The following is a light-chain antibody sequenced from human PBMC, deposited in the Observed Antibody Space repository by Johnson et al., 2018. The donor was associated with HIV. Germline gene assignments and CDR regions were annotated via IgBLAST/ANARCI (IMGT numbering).Light chain of an antibody. CDR1: SSTIGDNY. Sequence: QSVLTQPPSVSAAPGQKVTISCSGSSSTIGDNYVSWYQVLPGTAPKLLIYKNNQRPSGIPDRFSRSKSGTSATLGLTGLQTGDEADYSCGTWDTSLSVCGVFGTRTRVSVL. J-gene: IGLJ1*01. CDR3: GTWDTSLSVCGV. V-gene: IGLV1-51*02. CDR2: KNN.